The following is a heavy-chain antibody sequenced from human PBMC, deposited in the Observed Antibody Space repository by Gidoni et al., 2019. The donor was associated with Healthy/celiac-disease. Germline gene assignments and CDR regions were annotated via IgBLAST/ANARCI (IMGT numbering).Heavy chain of an antibody. CDR3: ARGSPRHIVVVTAIDFDY. J-gene: IGHJ4*02. Sequence: QVQLQESGPGLVKPSETLSLTCTVSGGAISSNSWRWIRQPPGKGLEWIGYIYYSGSTNYNPSLKSRVTISVDTSKNQFSLKLSSVTAADTAVYYCARGSPRHIVVVTAIDFDYWGQGTLVTVSS. D-gene: IGHD2-21*02. CDR2: IYYSGST. V-gene: IGHV4-59*01. CDR1: GGAISSNS.